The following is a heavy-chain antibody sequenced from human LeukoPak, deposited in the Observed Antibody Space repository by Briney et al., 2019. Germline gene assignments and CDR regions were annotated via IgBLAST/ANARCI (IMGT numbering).Heavy chain of an antibody. J-gene: IGHJ3*02. CDR1: GGSFGGYY. CDR3: ARGGDSSGYYLLDAFDI. CDR2: INHSGSS. D-gene: IGHD3-22*01. Sequence: SETLSLTCAVYGGSFGGYYWSWIRQPPGKGLEWIGEINHSGSSNYNPSLKSRVSISVDTSKNQFSLKLSSVTAADTAVYYCARGGDSSGYYLLDAFDIWGQGTMVTVSS. V-gene: IGHV4-34*01.